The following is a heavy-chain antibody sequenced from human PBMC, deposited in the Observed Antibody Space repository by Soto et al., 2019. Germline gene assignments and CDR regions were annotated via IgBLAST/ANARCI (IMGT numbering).Heavy chain of an antibody. D-gene: IGHD2-2*01. CDR1: GFIFSSYA. J-gene: IGHJ4*02. V-gene: IGHV3-23*01. CDR2: ISGSGGST. CDR3: ASSLSVRVEPAAIADY. Sequence: EVQLLESGGGLVQPGGSLRLSCAASGFIFSSYAMSWVRQAPGKGLEWVSGISGSGGSTYYADSVKGRFTISRDNSKNTLYLQMNSLRAEDTAVYYCASSLSVRVEPAAIADYWGQGTLVTVSS.